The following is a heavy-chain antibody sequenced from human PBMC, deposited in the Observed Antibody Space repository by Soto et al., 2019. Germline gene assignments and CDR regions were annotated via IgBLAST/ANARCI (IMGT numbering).Heavy chain of an antibody. V-gene: IGHV1-2*04. CDR2: INPNSGGT. D-gene: IGHD3-10*01. Sequence: ASVKVSFKASGYTFTGYYMHWVRQAPGQGLEWMGWINPNSGGTNYAQKFQGWVTMTRDTSISTAYMELSRLRSEDTAVYYCARESRYCRRGLWFGRMDVWGQGTTVTVSS. CDR1: GYTFTGYY. J-gene: IGHJ6*02. CDR3: ARESRYCRRGLWFGRMDV.